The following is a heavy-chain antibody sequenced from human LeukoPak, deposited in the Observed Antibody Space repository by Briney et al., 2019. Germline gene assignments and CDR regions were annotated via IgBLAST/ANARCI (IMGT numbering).Heavy chain of an antibody. J-gene: IGHJ3*02. CDR2: IKHSGST. CDR3: ARAGQRSGWGAFDI. V-gene: IGHV4-34*01. CDR1: GGSFSGYY. D-gene: IGHD6-19*01. Sequence: SETLSLTCAVYGGSFSGYYWSWIRQPPVKGLEWIGEIKHSGSTNYNPSLKSRVTISVDTSKNQFSLKLSSVTAADTAVYYCARAGQRSGWGAFDIWGQGTMVTVSS.